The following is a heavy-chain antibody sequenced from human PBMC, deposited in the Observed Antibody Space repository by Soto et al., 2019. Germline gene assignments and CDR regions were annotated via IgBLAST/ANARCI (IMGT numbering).Heavy chain of an antibody. CDR3: TRPFESSALFGY. V-gene: IGHV5-51*01. Sequence: GESLKISCKGSGYSFTNYWIGWVRQLPGEGLECMGIIYPSDSDTRYNPSFQGQVTISADKSISTAYLQWSSLKASDTAMYYCTRPFESSALFGYWGQGTLVTVSS. D-gene: IGHD3-10*02. CDR1: GYSFTNYW. CDR2: IYPSDSDT. J-gene: IGHJ4*02.